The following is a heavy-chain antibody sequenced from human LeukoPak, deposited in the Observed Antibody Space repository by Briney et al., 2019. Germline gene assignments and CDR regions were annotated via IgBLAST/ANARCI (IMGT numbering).Heavy chain of an antibody. D-gene: IGHD2-15*01. V-gene: IGHV4-4*02. CDR3: ASSGSSGGRLY. Sequence: SETLSLTCAVSGGSISSSNWWSWVRQPPGKGLEWIGEIYHSGSTNYNPSLKSRVTISVDTSKNQFSLKLSSVTAADTAVYYCASSGSSGGRLYWGQGTLVTVSS. J-gene: IGHJ4*02. CDR2: IYHSGST. CDR1: GGSISSSNW.